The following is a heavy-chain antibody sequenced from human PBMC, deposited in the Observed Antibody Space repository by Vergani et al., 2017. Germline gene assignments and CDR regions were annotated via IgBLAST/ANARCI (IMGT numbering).Heavy chain of an antibody. D-gene: IGHD1-26*01. CDR3: AKIPMVGATFDY. CDR2: ISYDGSNK. CDR1: GFTFSSYG. J-gene: IGHJ4*02. Sequence: VQLVESGGGLVQPGRSLRLSCAASGFTFSSYGMHWVRQAPGKGLEWVAVISYDGSNKYYADSVKGRFTISRDNSKNTLYLQMNSLRAEDTAVYYCAKIPMVGATFDYWGQGTLVTVSS. V-gene: IGHV3-30*18.